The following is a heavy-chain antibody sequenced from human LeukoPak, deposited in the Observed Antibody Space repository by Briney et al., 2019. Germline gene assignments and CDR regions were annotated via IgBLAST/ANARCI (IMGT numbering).Heavy chain of an antibody. CDR1: GYTLTSYG. CDR2: ISAYNGNT. Sequence: ASVKVSCKASGYTLTSYGISWVRQAPGQGLEWMGWISAYNGNTNYAQKLQGRVTMTTDTSTSTAYMELRSLRSDDTAVYYCARDALQYQLLYPNWFDPWGQGTLVTVSS. J-gene: IGHJ5*02. D-gene: IGHD2-2*02. V-gene: IGHV1-18*01. CDR3: ARDALQYQLLYPNWFDP.